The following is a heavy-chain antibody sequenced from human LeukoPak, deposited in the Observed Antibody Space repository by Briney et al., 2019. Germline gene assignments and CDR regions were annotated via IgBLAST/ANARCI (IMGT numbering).Heavy chain of an antibody. V-gene: IGHV4-34*01. J-gene: IGHJ5*02. D-gene: IGHD6-25*01. CDR2: INHSGST. CDR3: ARLAAGGFDP. CDR1: GRSFSGYY. Sequence: PSETLSLTCAVYGRSFSGYYWSRIRQPPGKGLEWIGEINHSGSTNYNPSLKSRVTISVDTSKNQSSLKLSSVTAADTAVYYCARLAAGGFDPWGQGTLVTVSS.